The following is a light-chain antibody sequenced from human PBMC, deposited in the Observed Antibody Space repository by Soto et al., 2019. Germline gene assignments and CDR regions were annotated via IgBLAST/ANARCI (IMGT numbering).Light chain of an antibody. Sequence: DIQMTQSPSTLSASVGERVTITCRASQSVSNWLAWYQQKPGKAPNLLIYDVTSLESGVTSRFSGSGSGTEFILTISSLQPDDFATSDCQQYDSYSWTFGQGTKVEMK. CDR2: DVT. V-gene: IGKV1-5*01. CDR3: QQYDSYSWT. CDR1: QSVSNW. J-gene: IGKJ1*01.